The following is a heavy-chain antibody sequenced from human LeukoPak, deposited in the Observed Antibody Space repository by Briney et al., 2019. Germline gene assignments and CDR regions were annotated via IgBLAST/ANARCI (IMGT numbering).Heavy chain of an antibody. V-gene: IGHV1-24*01. CDR2: FDPEDGET. Sequence: ASVKVSCKVSGYTLTELSMHWVRQAPGKGLEWMGGFDPEDGETIYAQKFQGRVTMTEDTSTDTAYMELSSLRSEDTAVYYCATGFKILTGSGFDYWGQGTLVTVSS. D-gene: IGHD3-9*01. CDR3: ATGFKILTGSGFDY. CDR1: GYTLTELS. J-gene: IGHJ4*02.